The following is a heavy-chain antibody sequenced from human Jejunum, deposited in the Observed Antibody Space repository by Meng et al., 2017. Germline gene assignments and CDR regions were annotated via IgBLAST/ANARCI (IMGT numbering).Heavy chain of an antibody. J-gene: IGHJ5*02. CDR2: IKWDGSEK. D-gene: IGHD1-1*01. V-gene: IGHV3-7*01. Sequence: GESLKISCAGSGFSLSGYWMSWVRQAPGKGLEWVANIKWDGSEKHYVDSVKGRFTISRDNGKNSVYLQMNSLRVEDTALYYCARDGGTDWFDPWGQGTLVTVSS. CDR3: ARDGGTDWFDP. CDR1: GFSLSGYW.